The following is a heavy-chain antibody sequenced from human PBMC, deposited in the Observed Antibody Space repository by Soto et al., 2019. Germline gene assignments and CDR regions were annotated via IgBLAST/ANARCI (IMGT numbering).Heavy chain of an antibody. CDR2: IIPISDTT. Sequence: QVQLVQSGAEVKKPGSSVKVSCKASGGTFSSYAISWVRQAPGQGLEWMGGIIPISDTTNYEQKFQGRVTITADESTSTAYMELSSLRSEDTAVYYCARSQGSSTSLEIYYYYYYGMDVWGQGTMVTVSS. CDR1: GGTFSSYA. CDR3: ARSQGSSTSLEIYYYYYYGMDV. J-gene: IGHJ6*02. D-gene: IGHD2-2*01. V-gene: IGHV1-69*01.